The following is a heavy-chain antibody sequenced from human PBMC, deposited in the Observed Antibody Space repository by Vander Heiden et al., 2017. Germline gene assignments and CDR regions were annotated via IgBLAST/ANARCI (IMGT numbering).Heavy chain of an antibody. J-gene: IGHJ4*02. V-gene: IGHV3-7*01. CDR1: GFIFSIYY. CDR3: ARWGKDSSGWYLDY. D-gene: IGHD6-19*01. CDR2: IRPDDSAQ. Sequence: EVHLVESGGGLVQPGGSLRLSCAASGFIFSIYYMTWARRAPGEGLEWVANIRPDDSAQFYGAAVKGRFTASRNNAENSLYLQLNSLRAEDTAVYYCARWGKDSSGWYLDYWGQGTLVTVSS.